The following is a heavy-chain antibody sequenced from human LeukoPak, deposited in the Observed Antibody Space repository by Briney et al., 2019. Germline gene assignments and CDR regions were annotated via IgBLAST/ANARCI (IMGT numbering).Heavy chain of an antibody. CDR2: ISSSSSTI. V-gene: IGHV3-48*04. D-gene: IGHD3-10*01. J-gene: IGHJ4*02. Sequence: GGSLRLSCAASGFTFSSYGMHWVRQAPGKGLEWVSYISSSSSTIYYADSVKGRFTISKDNAKNSLYLQMNSLRAEDTAVYYCARGGLRFGELLYFDYWGQGTLVTVSS. CDR3: ARGGLRFGELLYFDY. CDR1: GFTFSSYG.